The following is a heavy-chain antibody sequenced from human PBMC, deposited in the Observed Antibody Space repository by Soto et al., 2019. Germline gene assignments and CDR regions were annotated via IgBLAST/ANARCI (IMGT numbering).Heavy chain of an antibody. CDR3: ERDVTSSSWTYYMDG. Sequence: VGSLRLSCAASGFTFSDYYMSWIRQAPEKGLEWVSYISSSGSTIYYADSVKGRFTISRDNAKNSLYLQMNSLRAEDTALYYCERDVTSSSWTYYMDGWGKGTTVTVSS. CDR1: GFTFSDYY. D-gene: IGHD6-13*01. J-gene: IGHJ6*03. V-gene: IGHV3-11*01. CDR2: ISSSGSTI.